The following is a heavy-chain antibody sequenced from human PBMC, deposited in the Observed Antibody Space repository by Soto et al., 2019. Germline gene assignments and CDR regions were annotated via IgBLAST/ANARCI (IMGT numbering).Heavy chain of an antibody. V-gene: IGHV4-4*02. J-gene: IGHJ4*02. CDR1: GYSITNNKW. D-gene: IGHD5-18*01. CDR2: MHHSGSI. Sequence: SETLSLTCSVSGYSITNNKWWSWVRQPPGKGLEWIGEMHHSGSIHYTASLKTRATISVDKSKNQFSLKLSSVTAADTAVYYCARVGYSYYYWGQGTLVTVS. CDR3: ARVGYSYYY.